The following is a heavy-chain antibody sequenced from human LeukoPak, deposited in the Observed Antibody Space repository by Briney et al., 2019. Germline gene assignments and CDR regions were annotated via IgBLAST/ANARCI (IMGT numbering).Heavy chain of an antibody. CDR2: IYHSGST. J-gene: IGHJ4*02. D-gene: IGHD2-15*01. V-gene: IGHV4-30-2*01. CDR1: GGSISSGGYS. CDR3: ARDLGGSYYFDY. Sequence: KTSETLSLTCAVSGGSISSGGYSWSWIRQPPGKGLEWIGYIYHSGSTYYNPSLKSRVTISVDRSKNQFSLKLSSVTAADTAVYYCARDLGGSYYFDYWGQGTLVTVSS.